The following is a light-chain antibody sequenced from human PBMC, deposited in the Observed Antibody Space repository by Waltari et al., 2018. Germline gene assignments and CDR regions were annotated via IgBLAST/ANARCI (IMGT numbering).Light chain of an antibody. J-gene: IGLJ1*01. CDR2: YDS. V-gene: IGLV3-21*01. CDR1: NITRKS. CDR3: QVWDANTDPGV. Sequence: SYVLTQPPSVSVAPGETARLTRGGNNITRKSVHWYRQRPGQAPVLVISYDSDRPSGIPERFSGSNSGNTATLTISRVEAGDEADYYCQVWDANTDPGVFGTGTEVTVL.